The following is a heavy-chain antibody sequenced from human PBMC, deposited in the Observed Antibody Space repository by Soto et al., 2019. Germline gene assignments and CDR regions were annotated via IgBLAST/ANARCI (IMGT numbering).Heavy chain of an antibody. V-gene: IGHV1-18*01. CDR2: ISAYNGNT. CDR3: ARDLRGYSYGYVSDY. Sequence: QVQLVQSGAEVKKPGASVKVSCKASGYTFTSYGISWVRQAPGQGLEWMGWISAYNGNTNDAQKLQGRVTMTTDTSTSTAPMELRSLRSDDTAVYYCARDLRGYSYGYVSDYWGQGTLVTVSS. CDR1: GYTFTSYG. J-gene: IGHJ4*02. D-gene: IGHD5-18*01.